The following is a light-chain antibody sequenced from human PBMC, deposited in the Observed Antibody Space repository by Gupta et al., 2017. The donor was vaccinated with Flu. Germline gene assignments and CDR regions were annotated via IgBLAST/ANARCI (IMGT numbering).Light chain of an antibody. V-gene: IGLV1-44*01. J-gene: IGLJ3*02. CDR2: VNK. CDR1: SSNIGGSSI. Sequence: QSVLTQPPSASEAPGQRVTISCSGSSSNIGGSSIVNWYQQFPGTVPKLLVYVNKLLPSGVPDRFSASRSGTSASLVIIGLQSEDEAKYYCAAWDENLGVWLFGGGTMLTVL. CDR3: AAWDENLGVWL.